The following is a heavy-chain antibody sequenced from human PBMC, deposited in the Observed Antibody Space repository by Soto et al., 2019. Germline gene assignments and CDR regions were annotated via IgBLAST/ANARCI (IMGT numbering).Heavy chain of an antibody. Sequence: PSETLSLTCAVYGGSFSGYYWSWIRQPPGKGLEWIGEINHSGSTNYNPSLKSRVTISVDTSKNQFSLKLSSVTAADTAVYYCARVSGIVGATIDYHYHSMNVWGQGTTFSAP. CDR3: ARVSGIVGATIDYHYHSMNV. CDR2: INHSGST. V-gene: IGHV4-34*01. J-gene: IGHJ6*02. D-gene: IGHD1-26*01. CDR1: GGSFSGYY.